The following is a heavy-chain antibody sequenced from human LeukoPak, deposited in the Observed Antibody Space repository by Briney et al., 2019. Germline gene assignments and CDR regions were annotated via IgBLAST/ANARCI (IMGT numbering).Heavy chain of an antibody. CDR2: MNPNSGNT. D-gene: IGHD3-3*01. V-gene: IGHV1-18*01. CDR3: ARDETAFTIFGVDVDY. J-gene: IGHJ4*02. Sequence: ASVKVSCTASGGTFSSYAISWVRQAPGQGLEWMGWMNPNSGNTGYAQKLQGRVTMTTDTSTSTAYMELRSLRSDDTAVYYCARDETAFTIFGVDVDYWGQGTLVTVSS. CDR1: GGTFSSYA.